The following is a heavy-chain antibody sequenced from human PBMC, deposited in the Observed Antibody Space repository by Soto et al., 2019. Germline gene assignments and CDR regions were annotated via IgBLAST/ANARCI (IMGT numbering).Heavy chain of an antibody. J-gene: IGHJ6*02. D-gene: IGHD3-10*01. CDR1: GFTFSSYS. Sequence: GGSLRLSCAASGFTFSSYSMNWVRQAPGKGLEWVSSISSSSSYIYYADSVKGRFTISRDNAKNSLYLQMNSLRAEDTAVYYCARGRVFYYYGMDVWGQGTTVTVSS. V-gene: IGHV3-21*01. CDR3: ARGRVFYYYGMDV. CDR2: ISSSSSYI.